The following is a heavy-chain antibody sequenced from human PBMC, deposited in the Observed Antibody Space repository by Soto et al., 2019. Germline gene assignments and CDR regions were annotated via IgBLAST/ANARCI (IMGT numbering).Heavy chain of an antibody. D-gene: IGHD3-3*02. V-gene: IGHV3-9*01. CDR1: GFNFDDFA. Sequence: EVVLVESGGGLVQPGGSLRLSCVASGFNFDDFAMHWVRQAPGKGLQWVSGIRWNGETPAYGDSVKGRFIISRDNARNSLYLQMNSLRPEDTAVYFCARVKKSIAYRDYSMDVWGKGTPVTVS. CDR3: ARVKKSIAYRDYSMDV. J-gene: IGHJ6*03. CDR2: IRWNGETP.